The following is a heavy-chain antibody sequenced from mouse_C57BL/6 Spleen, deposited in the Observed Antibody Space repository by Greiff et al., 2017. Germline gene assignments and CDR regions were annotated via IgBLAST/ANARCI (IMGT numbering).Heavy chain of an antibody. J-gene: IGHJ1*03. CDR2: IWSGGST. D-gene: IGHD4-1*01. Sequence: VKLMESGPGLVQPSQSLSITCTVSGFSLTSYGVHWVRQSPGTGLECLGVIWSGGSTDYNAAFISRLSISKDNSKSQVFFKMNRLQADDTAIYYCARNLGLNWYFDVWGTGTTVTLSS. V-gene: IGHV2-2*01. CDR1: GFSLTSYG. CDR3: ARNLGLNWYFDV.